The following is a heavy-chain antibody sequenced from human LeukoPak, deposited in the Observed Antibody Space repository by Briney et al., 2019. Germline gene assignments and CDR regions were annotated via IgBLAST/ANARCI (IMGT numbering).Heavy chain of an antibody. CDR3: ARGRGDYGLNYFDY. CDR1: GDSISSSSYY. Sequence: KPSETLSLTCTVSGDSISSSSYYWGWIRQPPGKGLEWIGSIYYSGSTYYNPSLKSRVTMSVDTSKNQFSLKLSSVTAADTAVYYCARGRGDYGLNYFDYWGQGTLVTVSS. D-gene: IGHD4-17*01. CDR2: IYYSGST. V-gene: IGHV4-39*01. J-gene: IGHJ4*02.